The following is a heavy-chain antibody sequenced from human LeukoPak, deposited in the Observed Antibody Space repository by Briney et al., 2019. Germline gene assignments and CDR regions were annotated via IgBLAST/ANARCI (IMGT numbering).Heavy chain of an antibody. V-gene: IGHV5-51*01. CDR3: ASSVSGSSSGFYMDV. Sequence: GESLKISCKASGYSFTSNWIGWVRQMPGKGLEWMAIIFPGDSDTKYSPSFQGQVTISVDKSISTAYVQWSSLKASDTAMYYCASSVSGSSSGFYMDVWGKGTTVTVSS. J-gene: IGHJ6*03. D-gene: IGHD6-6*01. CDR1: GYSFTSNW. CDR2: IFPGDSDT.